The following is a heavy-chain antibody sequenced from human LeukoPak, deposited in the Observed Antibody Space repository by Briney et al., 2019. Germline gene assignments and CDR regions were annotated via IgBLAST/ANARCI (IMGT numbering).Heavy chain of an antibody. V-gene: IGHV4-39*02. D-gene: IGHD6-19*01. J-gene: IGHJ4*02. CDR1: GGSISSSSYY. CDR3: AKDTNSGWTYYFDY. Sequence: SETLSLTCTVSGGSISSSSYYWGWIRQPPGKGLEWIGSIYYGGSTYYNPSLKSRVTISVDTSKNQFSLKLSSVTAADTAVYYCAKDTNSGWTYYFDYWGQGTLVIVSS. CDR2: IYYGGST.